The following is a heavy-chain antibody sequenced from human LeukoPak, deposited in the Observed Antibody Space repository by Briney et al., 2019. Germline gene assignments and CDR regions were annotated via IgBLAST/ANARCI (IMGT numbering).Heavy chain of an antibody. D-gene: IGHD1-1*01. J-gene: IGHJ5*02. V-gene: IGHV5-51*01. CDR2: ICPGDSDT. CDR1: GYNFATYW. Sequence: GESLKISCKGSGYNFATYWIGWVRQMPGKGLEWMGMICPGDSDTTYSPSFQGQVTISADKSISTAYLEWNSLKASDTAMYYCARQKQLENWFDPWGQGTLVIVSS. CDR3: ARQKQLENWFDP.